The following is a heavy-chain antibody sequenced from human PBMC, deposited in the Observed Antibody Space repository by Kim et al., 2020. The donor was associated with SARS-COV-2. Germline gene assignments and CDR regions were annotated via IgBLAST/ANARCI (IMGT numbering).Heavy chain of an antibody. CDR3: ARDHGGPPFDY. V-gene: IGHV4-59*13. D-gene: IGHD2-15*01. CDR2: IYYSGST. CDR1: GGSISSYY. J-gene: IGHJ4*02. Sequence: SETLSLTCTVSGGSISSYYWSWIRQPPGKGLEWIGYIYYSGSTNYNPSLKSRVTISVDTSKNQFSLKLSSVTAADTAVYYCARDHGGPPFDYWGQGTLVTVSS.